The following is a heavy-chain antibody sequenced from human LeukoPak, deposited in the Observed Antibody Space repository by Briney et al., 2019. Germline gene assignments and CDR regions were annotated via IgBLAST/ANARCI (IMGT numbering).Heavy chain of an antibody. D-gene: IGHD3-22*01. CDR3: ARGYYYDSSGYYYYFDY. Sequence: SETLSLTCAVYGGSFSGYYWSWIRQPPGKGLEWIGEINHSGSTNYNPSLKSRVTISVDTSKNQFSLKLSSVTAADTAVYYCARGYYYDSSGYYYYFDYWGQETLVTVSS. CDR1: GGSFSGYY. J-gene: IGHJ4*02. CDR2: INHSGST. V-gene: IGHV4-34*01.